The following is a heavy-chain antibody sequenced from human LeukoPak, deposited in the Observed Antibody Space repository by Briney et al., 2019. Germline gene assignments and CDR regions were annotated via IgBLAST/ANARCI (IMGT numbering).Heavy chain of an antibody. CDR1: GFTFSSYA. V-gene: IGHV3-23*01. D-gene: IGHD6-13*01. CDR2: ISGSGGST. J-gene: IGHJ6*03. CDR3: AKGIFSIAAVRYMDV. Sequence: GGSLRLSCAASGFTFSSYAMSWVRQAPGKGLDWVSAISGSGGSTYYADSVKGRFTISRDNSKNTLYLQMNSLRAEDTAVYYCAKGIFSIAAVRYMDVWGKGTTVTVSS.